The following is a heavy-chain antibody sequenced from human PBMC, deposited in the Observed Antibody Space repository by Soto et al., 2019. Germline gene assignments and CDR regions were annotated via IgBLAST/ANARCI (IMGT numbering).Heavy chain of an antibody. J-gene: IGHJ5*02. V-gene: IGHV4-39*01. CDR1: DASIGGNFHY. CDR3: ALYQRGYSGGSQFHP. D-gene: IGHD5-12*01. Sequence: PSETLSLTCTVSDASIGGNFHYWGWIRQPPGKGLEWIGNIDLGGTKYYNPSLKSRLTMSLDTSKKLLSLELTSVTATDTAVYYCALYQRGYSGGSQFHPWGQGTLVTVSS. CDR2: IDLGGTK.